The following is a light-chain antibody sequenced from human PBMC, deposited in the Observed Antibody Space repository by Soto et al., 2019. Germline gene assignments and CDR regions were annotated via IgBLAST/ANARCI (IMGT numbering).Light chain of an antibody. J-gene: IGKJ4*01. Sequence: EIVLTQSPGTLSLSPGERATLSCRASQSVGSNYLAWYQQKPGQAPRLLMYGTSNRATGIPDRFSGSGSGTDVTLTIRSLEPEDFAVYFCQQYGTSPLTFGGGTNVEIE. CDR2: GTS. CDR1: QSVGSNY. CDR3: QQYGTSPLT. V-gene: IGKV3-20*01.